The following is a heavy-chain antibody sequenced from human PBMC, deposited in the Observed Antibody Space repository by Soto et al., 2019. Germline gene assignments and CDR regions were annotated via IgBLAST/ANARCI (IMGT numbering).Heavy chain of an antibody. CDR3: ASSSAYGDFGFDS. CDR1: SGSISGSNW. CDR2: IYHSGTA. Sequence: SETLSLTCAVSSGSISGSNWWSWVRQPPGKGLEWIGQIYHSGTANYNPSLKNQVTISVDKSKNQFSLKLYSVTAADTAVYYCASSSAYGDFGFDSWGQGTLVTVSS. D-gene: IGHD4-17*01. V-gene: IGHV4-4*02. J-gene: IGHJ4*02.